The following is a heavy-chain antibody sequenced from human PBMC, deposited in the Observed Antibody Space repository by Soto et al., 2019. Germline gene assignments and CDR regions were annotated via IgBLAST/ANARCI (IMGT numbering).Heavy chain of an antibody. D-gene: IGHD2-8*01. V-gene: IGHV1-69*12. J-gene: IGHJ6*02. CDR3: ARGGGYIVLTVSAYYYGMGV. Sequence: QVQLVQSGAEVKKPGSSVKVSCKASGGTFNSHAISWVRQAPGQGLEWMGGIIPMFATANYAQKFQGRVTITADESTSTVHMELSSLRSEDTAVYYCARGGGYIVLTVSAYYYGMGVWGQGTTVTVSS. CDR2: IIPMFATA. CDR1: GGTFNSHA.